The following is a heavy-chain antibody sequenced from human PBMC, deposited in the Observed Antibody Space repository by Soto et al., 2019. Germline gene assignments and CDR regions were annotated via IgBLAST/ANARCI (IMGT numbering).Heavy chain of an antibody. Sequence: ASVKVSCKASGYTFTSYAMHWVRQAPGQRLEWMGWINAGNGNTKYSQKFQGRVTITRDTSASTAYMELSSLRSEDTAVYYCARVGCSSTSCYKGWFDPWGQGTLVTVSS. CDR3: ARVGCSSTSCYKGWFDP. D-gene: IGHD2-2*02. CDR2: INAGNGNT. V-gene: IGHV1-3*01. J-gene: IGHJ5*02. CDR1: GYTFTSYA.